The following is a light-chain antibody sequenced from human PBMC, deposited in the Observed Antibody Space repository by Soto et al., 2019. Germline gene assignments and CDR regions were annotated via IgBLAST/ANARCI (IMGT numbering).Light chain of an antibody. V-gene: IGKV1-8*01. Sequence: AIRMTQSPSSFSASTGDRVTITCRASQGISSYLAWYQHKPGKAPKLLIYAASTLQSGVPSRFSGSGSGTDFTLTISCLQSEDFATYYCQQYYSYPRTFGQGTKVDI. CDR2: AAS. J-gene: IGKJ1*01. CDR1: QGISSY. CDR3: QQYYSYPRT.